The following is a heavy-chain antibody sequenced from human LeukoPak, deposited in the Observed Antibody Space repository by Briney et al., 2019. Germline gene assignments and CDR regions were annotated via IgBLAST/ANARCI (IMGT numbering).Heavy chain of an antibody. CDR3: ASLRSDYYAGINV. J-gene: IGHJ6*02. CDR2: IYYTGIT. Sequence: PSETLSLTCTVSGGSINSYFWTWLRQSPGKGLEWIGYIYYTGITNYIPSLKSRVTISLDTSKNQFSLKLSAVTAADTAVYYCASLRSDYYAGINVWGQGTTVTVSS. CDR1: GGSINSYF. V-gene: IGHV4-59*01.